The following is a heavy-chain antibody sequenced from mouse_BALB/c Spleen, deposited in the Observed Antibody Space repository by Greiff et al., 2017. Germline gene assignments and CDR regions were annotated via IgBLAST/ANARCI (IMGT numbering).Heavy chain of an antibody. Sequence: EVQLVESGTVLARPGASVKMSCKASGYTFTSYWMHWVKQRPGQGLEWIGAIYPGNSDTSYNQKFKGKAKLTAVTSTSTAYMELSSLTNEDSAVYYCTIYDYDVWFAYWGQGTLVTVSA. CDR2: IYPGNSDT. J-gene: IGHJ3*01. D-gene: IGHD2-4*01. V-gene: IGHV1-5*01. CDR1: GYTFTSYW. CDR3: TIYDYDVWFAY.